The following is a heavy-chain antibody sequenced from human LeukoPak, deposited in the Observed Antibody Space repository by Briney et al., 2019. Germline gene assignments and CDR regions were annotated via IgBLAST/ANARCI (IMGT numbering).Heavy chain of an antibody. CDR1: GFTFSNYA. CDR3: ARDPNGDYIGAFDM. J-gene: IGHJ3*02. CDR2: IRGSGYGT. D-gene: IGHD4-17*01. Sequence: GGSLRLSCAASGFTFSNYALMWVRQAPGKGLEWVSAIRGSGYGTFYADSVEGRFTISRDNSKNMLYLQMNSLRAEDTALYYCARDPNGDYIGAFDMRGRGTKVTVSS. V-gene: IGHV3-23*01.